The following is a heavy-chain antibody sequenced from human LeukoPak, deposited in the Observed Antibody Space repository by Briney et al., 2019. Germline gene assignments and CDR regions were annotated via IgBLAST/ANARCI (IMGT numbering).Heavy chain of an antibody. Sequence: PGGSLRLSCVASGFTFSSYWMSWVRQAPGKGLEWVANIKEDGSEKYYVDSVKGRFTISRDNAKNSLYVQMNSLRAEDTAVYYCARDGSYSSSWYFDYWGQGTLVTVSS. CDR1: GFTFSSYW. CDR3: ARDGSYSSSWYFDY. D-gene: IGHD6-13*01. V-gene: IGHV3-7*01. CDR2: IKEDGSEK. J-gene: IGHJ4*02.